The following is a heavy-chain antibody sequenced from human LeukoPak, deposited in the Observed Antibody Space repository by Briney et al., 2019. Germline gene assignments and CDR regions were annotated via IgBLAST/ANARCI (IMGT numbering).Heavy chain of an antibody. CDR1: GFTFNTYS. V-gene: IGHV3-48*02. CDR3: ARLGLASAMDV. Sequence: GGSLRLSCAASGFTFNTYSMNWVRQGPGKGLEWVSYITSGGSTIYYADSVKGRFTISRDNAKNSLYLQINSLTDEDTAVYYCARLGLASAMDVWGQGTTVTVSS. D-gene: IGHD3-3*02. CDR2: ITSGGSTI. J-gene: IGHJ6*02.